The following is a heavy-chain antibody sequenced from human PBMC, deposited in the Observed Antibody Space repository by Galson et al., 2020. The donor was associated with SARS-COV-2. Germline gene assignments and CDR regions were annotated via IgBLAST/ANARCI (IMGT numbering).Heavy chain of an antibody. Sequence: RLSCAASGFTFSSYAMHWVRQAPGKGLEWVAVISYDGSNKYYADSVKGRFTISRDNSKNTLYLQMNSLRAEDTAVYYCARDLGGYLYYFDYWGQGTLVTVSS. V-gene: IGHV3-30*01. J-gene: IGHJ4*02. CDR1: GFTFSSYA. CDR2: ISYDGSNK. CDR3: ARDLGGYLYYFDY. D-gene: IGHD3-22*01.